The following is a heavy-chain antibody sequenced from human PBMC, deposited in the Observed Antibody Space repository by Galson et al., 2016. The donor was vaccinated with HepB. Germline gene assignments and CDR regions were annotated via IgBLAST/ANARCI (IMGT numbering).Heavy chain of an antibody. V-gene: IGHV3-33*01. D-gene: IGHD6-6*01. CDR3: ARDDVLAGNAMDV. CDR2: IVSDGGEQ. CDR1: GFTLSTFG. J-gene: IGHJ6*02. Sequence: SLRLSCAASGFTLSTFGMHWVRQVSGKGLEHVGVIVSDGGEQHYEDSVRGRFTISRDNSKDTLYLQMDSLGVDDTAIYFCARDDVLAGNAMDVWGQGTTVTVSS.